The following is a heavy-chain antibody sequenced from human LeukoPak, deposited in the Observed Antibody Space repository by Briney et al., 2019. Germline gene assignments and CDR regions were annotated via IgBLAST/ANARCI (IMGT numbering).Heavy chain of an antibody. CDR1: GYSIRSGYH. D-gene: IGHD6-13*01. V-gene: IGHV4-38-2*02. Sequence: SETLSLTCIVSGYSIRSGYHWGWIRQPPGKGLEWIGNIYHSGTTYYNPSLKSRVIISVDTSKNQFSLKLSSVTAADTAVYYCARSYSSSWYHYYYYMDVWGKGTTVTISS. CDR3: ARSYSSSWYHYYYYMDV. CDR2: IYHSGTT. J-gene: IGHJ6*03.